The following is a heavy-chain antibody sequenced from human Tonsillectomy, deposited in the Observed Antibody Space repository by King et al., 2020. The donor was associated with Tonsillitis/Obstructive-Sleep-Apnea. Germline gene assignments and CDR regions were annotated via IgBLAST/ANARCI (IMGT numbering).Heavy chain of an antibody. CDR3: ARVRGGGWNGPSNGFYP. CDR1: GFTFSSYE. V-gene: IGHV3-48*03. D-gene: IGHD1-1*01. Sequence: DVQLVESGGGLVQPGGSLRLSCAASGFTFSSYEMNWVRQAPGKGLEWVSYISSSGSTIYYADSVKGRFTISRDNAKNSLYLQMNSLRAEDTAVYYCARVRGGGWNGPSNGFYPWGQGTLVTVSS. J-gene: IGHJ5*02. CDR2: ISSSGSTI.